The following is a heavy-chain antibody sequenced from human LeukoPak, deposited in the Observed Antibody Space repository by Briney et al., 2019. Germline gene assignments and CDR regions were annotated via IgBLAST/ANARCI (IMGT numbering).Heavy chain of an antibody. Sequence: GGSLRLSCAASGFTVSSNYMSWVRQAPGKGLEWVSLIYSGGTTYYADSVKGRFTISRDNSKNTLYLQMNSLRAEDTAVYFCAKEYGYDYNYYYSMDVWGKGTTVTISS. CDR3: AKEYGYDYNYYYSMDV. V-gene: IGHV3-66*01. CDR1: GFTVSSNY. D-gene: IGHD1-1*01. J-gene: IGHJ6*03. CDR2: IYSGGTT.